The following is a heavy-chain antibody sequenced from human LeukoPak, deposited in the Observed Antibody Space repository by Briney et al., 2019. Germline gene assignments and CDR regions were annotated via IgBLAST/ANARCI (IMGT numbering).Heavy chain of an antibody. CDR3: ARDIPLRYCGSTSCSDYYYGMDV. D-gene: IGHD2-2*01. CDR2: ISAYNGKT. CDR1: GYTFTSYG. V-gene: IGHV1-18*01. Sequence: ASVKVSCKPSGYTFTSYGTSWVRQAPGQGLEWMGWISAYNGKTNYAQKLQGRVTMTTDTSTSTAYMELRSLRSDDTAVYYCARDIPLRYCGSTSCSDYYYGMDVWGQGTTVTVSS. J-gene: IGHJ6*02.